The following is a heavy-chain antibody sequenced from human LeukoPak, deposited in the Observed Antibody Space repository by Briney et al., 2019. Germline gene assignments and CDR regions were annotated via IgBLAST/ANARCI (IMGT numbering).Heavy chain of an antibody. V-gene: IGHV1-18*01. CDR2: ISAYNGNT. CDR3: ATGVWVIGAFDI. J-gene: IGHJ3*02. D-gene: IGHD3-22*01. Sequence: ASVKVSCEASGYTFTSYGISWVRQAPGQGLEWMGWISAYNGNTNYAQKLQGRVTMTTDTSTSTAYMELRSLRSDDTAVYYCATGVWVIGAFDIWGQGTMVTVSS. CDR1: GYTFTSYG.